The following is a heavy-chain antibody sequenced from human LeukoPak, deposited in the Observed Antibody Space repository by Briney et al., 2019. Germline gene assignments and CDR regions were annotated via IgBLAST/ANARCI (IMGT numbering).Heavy chain of an antibody. Sequence: PSETLSLTCTVSGGSISSGGYYWSRIRQHPGKGLEWIGYIYYSGSTNYNPSLNSRVTISVDTSKNQFSLRLSSVTAADTAIYYCARAVSGRFDYWGQGTLVTVSS. CDR1: GGSISSGGYY. CDR2: IYYSGST. J-gene: IGHJ4*02. V-gene: IGHV4-31*03. D-gene: IGHD6-19*01. CDR3: ARAVSGRFDY.